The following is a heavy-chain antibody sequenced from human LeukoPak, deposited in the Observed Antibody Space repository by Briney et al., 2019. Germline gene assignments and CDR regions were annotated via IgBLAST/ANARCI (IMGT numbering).Heavy chain of an antibody. CDR1: GGSISSGGYS. D-gene: IGHD4-17*01. J-gene: IGHJ4*02. Sequence: PSETLSLTCAVSGGSISSGGYSWSWIRQPPGKGLEWIGYIYHSGSTYYNPSLKSRVTISVDRSKNQFSLKLSSVTAADTAVYYCARSLYGDYRGFGYWGQGTLVTVSS. CDR3: ARSLYGDYRGFGY. CDR2: IYHSGST. V-gene: IGHV4-30-2*01.